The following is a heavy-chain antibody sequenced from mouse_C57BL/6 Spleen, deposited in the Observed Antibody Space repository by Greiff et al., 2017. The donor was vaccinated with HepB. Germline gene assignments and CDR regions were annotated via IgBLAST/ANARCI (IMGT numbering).Heavy chain of an antibody. CDR2: LDPEDGET. V-gene: IGHV14-2*01. J-gene: IGHJ3*01. CDR1: GFNIKDYY. Sequence: EVQVVESGAELVKPGASVKLSCTASGFNIKDYYMHWVKQRTEQGLEWIGRLDPEDGETKYAPKFQGKATITADTSSNTAYLQLSSLTSEDTAVYYCARGDSRAWFAYWGQGTLVTVSA. CDR3: ARGDSRAWFAY.